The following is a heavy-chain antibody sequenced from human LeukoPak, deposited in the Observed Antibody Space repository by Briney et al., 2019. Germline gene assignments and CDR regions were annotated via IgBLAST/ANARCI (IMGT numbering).Heavy chain of an antibody. CDR1: GYSISSGYY. J-gene: IGHJ5*02. D-gene: IGHD6-13*01. Sequence: SETLSLTCTVSGYSISSGYYWSWIRQPAGKGLEWIGRIYTSGSTNYNPSLKSRVTISVDTSKNQFSLKLSSVTAADTAVYYCARAIAAAGTAWFDPWGQGTLVTVSS. CDR2: IYTSGST. V-gene: IGHV4-61*02. CDR3: ARAIAAAGTAWFDP.